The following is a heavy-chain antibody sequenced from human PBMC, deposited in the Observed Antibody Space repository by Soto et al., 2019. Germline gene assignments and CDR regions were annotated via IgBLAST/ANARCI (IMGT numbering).Heavy chain of an antibody. J-gene: IGHJ4*02. Sequence: QVQLMESGGGVVQPGKSLRLSCAASGFTFSNYAMHWVRQAPGKGLEWVTLISSDGTNEYYTDSVKGRFTISRDNSKNTLYMQMNRLRAEDTAVYYCAREGKGHRYSYGNMDFWGQGALVTVSS. CDR3: AREGKGHRYSYGNMDF. CDR2: ISSDGTNE. CDR1: GFTFSNYA. V-gene: IGHV3-30-3*01. D-gene: IGHD5-18*01.